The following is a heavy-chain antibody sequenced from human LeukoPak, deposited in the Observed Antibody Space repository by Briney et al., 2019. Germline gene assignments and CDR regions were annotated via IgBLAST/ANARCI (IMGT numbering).Heavy chain of an antibody. D-gene: IGHD5-12*01. V-gene: IGHV1-24*01. CDR3: ATLVATIQPYYYYYYMDV. CDR2: FDPEDGET. CDR1: GYTLTELS. J-gene: IGHJ6*03. Sequence: ASVKVSCKVSGYTLTELSMQWVRQAPGKGLEWMGGFDPEDGETIYAQKFQGRVTMTEDTSTDTAYMELSSLRSEDTAVYYCATLVATIQPYYYYYYMDVWGKGTTVTVSS.